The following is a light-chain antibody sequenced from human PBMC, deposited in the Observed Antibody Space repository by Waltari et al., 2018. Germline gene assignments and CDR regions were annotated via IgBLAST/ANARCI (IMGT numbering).Light chain of an antibody. CDR2: AAS. Sequence: DIQMTQSPSSLSASVGDRVTITCRASQSISSYLNWYQQKPRKAPKPLIYAASSLQSGVPSRFSGSGSGTDFTLTISSLQPEDFATYYCQQSYSTPPWTFGQGTKVEIK. CDR3: QQSYSTPPWT. CDR1: QSISSY. J-gene: IGKJ1*01. V-gene: IGKV1-39*01.